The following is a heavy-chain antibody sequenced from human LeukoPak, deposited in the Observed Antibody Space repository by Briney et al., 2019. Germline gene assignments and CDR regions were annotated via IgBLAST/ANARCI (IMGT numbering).Heavy chain of an antibody. V-gene: IGHV1-69*05. CDR1: GGTFSSSA. CDR3: ARDTGDGWLQLGY. CDR2: IIPIFGTA. J-gene: IGHJ4*02. D-gene: IGHD5-24*01. Sequence: SVKVSCKASGGTFSSSAISWVRQAPGQGLEWMGGIIPIFGTANYAQKFQGRVTITTDESTSTAYMELSSLRSEDTAVYYCARDTGDGWLQLGYWGQGTLVTVSS.